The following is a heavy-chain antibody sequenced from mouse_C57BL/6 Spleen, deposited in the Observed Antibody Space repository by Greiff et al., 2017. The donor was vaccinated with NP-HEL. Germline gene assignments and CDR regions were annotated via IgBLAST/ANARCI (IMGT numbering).Heavy chain of an antibody. CDR1: GYAFSSSW. CDR2: IYPGDGDT. J-gene: IGHJ3*01. D-gene: IGHD2-12*01. Sequence: QVQLKQSGPELVKPGASVKISCKASGYAFSSSWMNWVKQRPGKGLEWIGRIYPGDGDTNYNGTFKGKATLTADKSSSTAYMQLSSLTSEDSAVYFCARKTYDDAPFAYWGQGTLVTVSA. CDR3: ARKTYDDAPFAY. V-gene: IGHV1-82*01.